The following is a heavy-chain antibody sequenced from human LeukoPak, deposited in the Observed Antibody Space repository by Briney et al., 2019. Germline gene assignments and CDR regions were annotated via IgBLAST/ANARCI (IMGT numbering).Heavy chain of an antibody. V-gene: IGHV3-48*01. J-gene: IGHJ4*02. CDR1: GFTFSSYH. Sequence: PGGSLRLSCVGSGFTFSSYHMNWVRQAPGKGLEWVSYIRSSSSTIYYADSVKGRFTISRDNAKNSLYLQTNSLRAEDTAVYYCARAQYYSDSTGYYYLHYWGQGTLVTVSS. CDR2: IRSSSSTI. D-gene: IGHD3-22*01. CDR3: ARAQYYSDSTGYYYLHY.